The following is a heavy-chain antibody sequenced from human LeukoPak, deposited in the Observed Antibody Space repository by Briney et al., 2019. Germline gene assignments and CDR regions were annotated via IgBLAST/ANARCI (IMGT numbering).Heavy chain of an antibody. D-gene: IGHD6-13*01. Sequence: GASVKVSCKASGYTFTSYDINWVRQAAGQGPEWMGWMNPNSGNSGYAQKFQGRVTMTRNTSISTAYMELSSLRSEDTAVYYCARGVAAAGTYYYYMDVWGKGTTVTVSS. CDR2: MNPNSGNS. J-gene: IGHJ6*03. CDR3: ARGVAAAGTYYYYMDV. CDR1: GYTFTSYD. V-gene: IGHV1-8*01.